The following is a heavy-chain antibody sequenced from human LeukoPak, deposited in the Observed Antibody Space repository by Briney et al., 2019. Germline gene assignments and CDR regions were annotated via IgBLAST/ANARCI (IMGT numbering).Heavy chain of an antibody. J-gene: IGHJ4*02. CDR3: ARRGGYSYGLYHPNDY. CDR1: GGSISSSSYY. CDR2: IYYSGST. V-gene: IGHV4-39*01. D-gene: IGHD5-18*01. Sequence: PSETLSLTCTVSGGSISSSSYYWGWIRQPPGKGLEWIGSIYYSGSTYYNPSLKSRVTISVDTSKNQFSLKLSSVTAADTAVYYCARRGGYSYGLYHPNDYWGQGTLVTVSS.